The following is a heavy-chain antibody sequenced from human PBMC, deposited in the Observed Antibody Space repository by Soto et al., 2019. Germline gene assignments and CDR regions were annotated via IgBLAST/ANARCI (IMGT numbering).Heavy chain of an antibody. D-gene: IGHD3-10*01. CDR1: GGSITNYL. J-gene: IGHJ5*02. Sequence: PSETLSLTCTVSGGSITNYLWSWIRQSPGKGLEWIGYIYYSGTTNYNPSLMSRVTISVDTSKNYFSLKLTSVTAADTAVYYCARVYGSGSLTNWFDPWGRGTLVTVSS. V-gene: IGHV4-59*01. CDR3: ARVYGSGSLTNWFDP. CDR2: IYYSGTT.